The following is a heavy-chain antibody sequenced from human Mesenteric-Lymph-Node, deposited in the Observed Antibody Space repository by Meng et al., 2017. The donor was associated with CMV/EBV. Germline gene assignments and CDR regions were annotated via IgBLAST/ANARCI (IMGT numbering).Heavy chain of an antibody. D-gene: IGHD3-10*01. Sequence: SCVASGFTSPIYAMHWVRQSPGKGLEWVSGIYGNDGKIGYADSVKGRFTISRDKAKDTLYLQMNSLRSEDTAFYFCVRDTSPGGADYWGQGTLVTVSS. CDR1: GFTSPIYA. J-gene: IGHJ4*02. V-gene: IGHV3-9*02. CDR2: IYGNDGKI. CDR3: VRDTSPGGADY.